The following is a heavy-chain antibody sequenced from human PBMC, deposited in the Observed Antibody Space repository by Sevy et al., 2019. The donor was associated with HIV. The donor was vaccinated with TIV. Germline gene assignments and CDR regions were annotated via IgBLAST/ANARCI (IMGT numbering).Heavy chain of an antibody. D-gene: IGHD2-21*02. V-gene: IGHV3-30*04. Sequence: GGSLRLSCAASGFTFSNYDMHWVRQAPGKGLDWVAVISQDERYKNYAESVKVRFTISRDNFKNTLVLQMDSLRPEDTAVYFCARLVSCGGDCYYLDSWGQGALVTVSS. CDR1: GFTFSNYD. CDR3: ARLVSCGGDCYYLDS. CDR2: ISQDERYK. J-gene: IGHJ4*02.